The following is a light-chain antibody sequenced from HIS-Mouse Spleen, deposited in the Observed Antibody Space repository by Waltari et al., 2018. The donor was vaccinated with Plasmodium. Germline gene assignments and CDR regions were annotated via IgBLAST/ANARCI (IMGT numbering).Light chain of an antibody. CDR1: SSDVGGYNY. V-gene: IGLV2-11*01. CDR3: CSYAGSYTLV. CDR2: AVS. J-gene: IGLJ2*01. Sequence: QSALTQPRSVSGSPGQSVTIPCTGTSSDVGGYNYVSWYQQHPGKAPKLMIYAVSKRPSGVPDRFSGSKAGNTASLTSSGLQAEDEADYYCCSYAGSYTLVFGGGTKLTVL.